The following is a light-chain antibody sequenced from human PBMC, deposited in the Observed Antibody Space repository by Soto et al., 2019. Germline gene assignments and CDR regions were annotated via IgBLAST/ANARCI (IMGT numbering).Light chain of an antibody. J-gene: IGLJ1*01. CDR1: SSDVGGYNC. V-gene: IGLV2-14*01. CDR2: EVS. CDR3: SSFRSGTTL. Sequence: SALPQPASVSGSPGQSITISCTGTSSDVGGYNCVSWYQQHPGKAPKLMIYEVSNRPSGVSNRFSGSKSGNTASLTISGLQAEDEADYYCSSFRSGTTLFGTGTKVTVL.